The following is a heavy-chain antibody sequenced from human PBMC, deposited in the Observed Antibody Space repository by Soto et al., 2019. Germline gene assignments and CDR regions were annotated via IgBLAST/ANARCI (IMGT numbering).Heavy chain of an antibody. CDR2: IIPIFGTA. CDR3: ASGYYDSSGNFDY. V-gene: IGHV1-69*13. Sequence: SVKVSCKASGGTFSSYAISWVRQAPGQGLEWMGGIIPIFGTANYAQKFQGRVTITADESTSTAYMELSSLRSEDTAVYYCASGYYDSSGNFDYWGQGTLVTVSS. D-gene: IGHD3-22*01. CDR1: GGTFSSYA. J-gene: IGHJ4*02.